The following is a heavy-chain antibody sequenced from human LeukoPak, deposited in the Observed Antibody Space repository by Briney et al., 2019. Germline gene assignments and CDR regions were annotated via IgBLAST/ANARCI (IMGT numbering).Heavy chain of an antibody. CDR3: AREREGLQHAFDI. V-gene: IGHV1-2*06. CDR2: INPNSGGT. CDR1: GYTFTGYY. D-gene: IGHD4-11*01. J-gene: IGHJ3*02. Sequence: ASVKVSCKASGYTFTGYYMHWVRQAPGQGLEWMGRINPNSGGTNYAQKFQGRVTMTRDTSISTAYMELSRLRSDDTAVYYCAREREGLQHAFDIWGQGTMVTVSS.